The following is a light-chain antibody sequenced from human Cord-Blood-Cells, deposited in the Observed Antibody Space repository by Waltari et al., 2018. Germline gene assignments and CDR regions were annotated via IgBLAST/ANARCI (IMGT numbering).Light chain of an antibody. CDR2: WAS. Sequence: DIVMPQSLASLAVFVGARATLNSKSSQSVLYSSNNKNYLAWYQQKPGQPPKLLIYWASTRESGVPDRFSGSGSGTDFTLTISSLQAEDVAVYYCQQYYSTPPTFGQGTKVEIK. J-gene: IGKJ1*01. CDR3: QQYYSTPPT. CDR1: QSVLYSSNNKNY. V-gene: IGKV4-1*01.